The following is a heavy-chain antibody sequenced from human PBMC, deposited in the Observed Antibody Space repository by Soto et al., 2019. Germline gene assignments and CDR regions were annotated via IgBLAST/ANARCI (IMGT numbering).Heavy chain of an antibody. D-gene: IGHD2-8*02. CDR2: INHSGST. CDR3: ARDKITGLFDY. Sequence: QVQLQQGGAGLLKPSETLSLTCAVYGGSFSGYYWTWIRQPPGTGLELIGEINHSGSTNYTPSLKSRVTISVDTSKNQFSLKLTSVTAADTAVYYCARDKITGLFDYWGQGTLVTVSS. J-gene: IGHJ4*02. V-gene: IGHV4-34*01. CDR1: GGSFSGYY.